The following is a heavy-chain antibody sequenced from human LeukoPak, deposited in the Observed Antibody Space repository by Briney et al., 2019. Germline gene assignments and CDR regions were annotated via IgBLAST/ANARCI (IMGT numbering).Heavy chain of an antibody. CDR2: ISAYNDNT. D-gene: IGHD4-23*01. CDR1: GFTFTSYG. J-gene: IGHJ3*02. Sequence: ASVKVSCKASGFTFTSYGISWVRQAPGQGLEWMGWISAYNDNTNYAQKVQGRVTMTTDTSTSTAYMELRSLRSDDTAVYYCARDYGGNSVGDAFGIWGQGTMVTVSS. V-gene: IGHV1-18*01. CDR3: ARDYGGNSVGDAFGI.